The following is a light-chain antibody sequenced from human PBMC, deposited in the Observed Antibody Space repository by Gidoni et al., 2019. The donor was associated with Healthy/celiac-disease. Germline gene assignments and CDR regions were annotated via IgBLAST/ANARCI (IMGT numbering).Light chain of an antibody. J-gene: IGKJ2*01. V-gene: IGKV3-20*01. Sequence: EPVLTHSPVTLSLSPWERATLSCSASQSDSSSYLAWYQQKPGQAPRHLIYGASSRATGIPDRISGSGSGTDLTLTISRLEPEDFAVYYCQQYGSSPMYTFGQGTKLEIK. CDR2: GAS. CDR3: QQYGSSPMYT. CDR1: QSDSSSY.